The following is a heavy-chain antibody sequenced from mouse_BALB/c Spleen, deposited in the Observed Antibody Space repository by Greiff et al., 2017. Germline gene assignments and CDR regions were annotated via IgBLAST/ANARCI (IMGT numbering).Heavy chain of an antibody. V-gene: IGHV14-3*02. Sequence: EVKLVESGAELVKPGASVKLSCTASGFNIKDPYMHWVKQRPEQGLEWIGRIDPANGNTKYDPKFQGKATITADTSSNTAYLQLSSLTSEDTAVYYCAYYGSSGFAYWGQGTLVTVSA. CDR3: AYYGSSGFAY. D-gene: IGHD1-1*01. CDR1: GFNIKDPY. J-gene: IGHJ3*01. CDR2: IDPANGNT.